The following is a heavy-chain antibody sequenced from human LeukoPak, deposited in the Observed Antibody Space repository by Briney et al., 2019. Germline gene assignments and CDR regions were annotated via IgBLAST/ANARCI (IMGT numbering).Heavy chain of an antibody. D-gene: IGHD6-19*01. CDR2: ISSSSYI. V-gene: IGHV3-21*01. Sequence: GGSLRLSCAASGFTFSSYSMNWVRQAPGKGLEWVSSISSSSYIYYADSVKGRFTISRDNAKNSLYLQMNSLRAEDTAVYYCAREPPIAVAGEFDYWGQGTLVTVSS. CDR1: GFTFSSYS. CDR3: AREPPIAVAGEFDY. J-gene: IGHJ4*02.